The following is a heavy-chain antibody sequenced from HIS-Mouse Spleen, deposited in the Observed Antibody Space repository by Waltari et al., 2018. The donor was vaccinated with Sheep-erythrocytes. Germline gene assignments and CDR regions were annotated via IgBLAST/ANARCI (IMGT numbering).Heavy chain of an antibody. D-gene: IGHD1-7*01. J-gene: IGHJ3*02. V-gene: IGHV3-66*01. CDR1: GFTVSSNY. CDR2: IYSGGST. CDR3: ARDSNWNYAFDI. Sequence: DVQLVESGGGLVQPGGSLRLSCAASGFTVSSNYMSWVGQAPGKGLDGVSVIYSGGSTYYADSVKGRFTISRDNSKNTLYLQMNSLRAEDTAVYYCARDSNWNYAFDIWGQGTMVTVSS.